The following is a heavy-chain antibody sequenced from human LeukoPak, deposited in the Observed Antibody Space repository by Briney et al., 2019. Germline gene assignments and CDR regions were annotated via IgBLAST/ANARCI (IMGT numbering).Heavy chain of an antibody. V-gene: IGHV4-34*01. CDR1: GGSFSGYY. J-gene: IGHJ4*02. CDR3: ARRPDDSRGWYVYDY. Sequence: SETLSLTCAVYGGSFSGYYWSWIRQPPGKGLEWIGEINHSGSTNYNPSLKSRVTISVDTSKNQFSLKLSSVTAADTAVYYCARRPDDSRGWYVYDYWGQGTLVTVSS. D-gene: IGHD6-19*01. CDR2: INHSGST.